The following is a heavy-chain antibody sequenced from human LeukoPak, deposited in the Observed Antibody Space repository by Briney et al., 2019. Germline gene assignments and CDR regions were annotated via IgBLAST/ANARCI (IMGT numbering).Heavy chain of an antibody. V-gene: IGHV1-8*01. CDR3: ASRYCSSTSCER. CDR1: GYTFTSYD. D-gene: IGHD2-2*01. CDR2: MNPNSGNT. Sequence: ASVKVSCKASGYTFTSYDINWVRQATGQGLEWMGWMNPNSGNTGYAQKFQGRVTMTRNTSISTAYMELSSLRSEDTAVYCCASRYCSSTSCERWGQGTLVTVSS. J-gene: IGHJ4*02.